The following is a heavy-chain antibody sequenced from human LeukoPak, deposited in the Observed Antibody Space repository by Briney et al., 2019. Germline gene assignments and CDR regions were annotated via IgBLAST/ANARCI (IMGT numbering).Heavy chain of an antibody. Sequence: ASVKVSCKASEYTFTSYDINWVRQATGQGLEWMGWMNPNSGNTGYAQKFQGRVTITRNTSISTAYMELSSLRSEDTAVYYCARGRGYSSSFDYWGQGTLVTVSS. J-gene: IGHJ4*02. D-gene: IGHD6-6*01. CDR1: EYTFTSYD. V-gene: IGHV1-8*03. CDR3: ARGRGYSSSFDY. CDR2: MNPNSGNT.